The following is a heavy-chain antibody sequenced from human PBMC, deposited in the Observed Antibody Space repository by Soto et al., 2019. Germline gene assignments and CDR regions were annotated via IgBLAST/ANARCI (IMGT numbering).Heavy chain of an antibody. Sequence: EVQLVESGGGLIQPGGSLRLSCAGSGFTFSNYWMSWVRQAPGKGLEWVADIKEDGSNSYYVDSVKGLFTISRDNANNSLYLQSDSLRAEDTAVYYCARDASLFCVDNSCYWGFDNWGQGILVTVSS. CDR3: ARDASLFCVDNSCYWGFDN. CDR2: IKEDGSNS. J-gene: IGHJ4*02. CDR1: GFTFSNYW. V-gene: IGHV3-7*01. D-gene: IGHD2-15*01.